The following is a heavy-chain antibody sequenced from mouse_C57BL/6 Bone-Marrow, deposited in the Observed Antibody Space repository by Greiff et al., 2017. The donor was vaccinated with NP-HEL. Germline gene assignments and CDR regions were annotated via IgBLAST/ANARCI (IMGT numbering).Heavy chain of an antibody. J-gene: IGHJ4*01. D-gene: IGHD2-10*01. CDR2: IYPGSGNT. Sequence: QVQLQQSGAELVRPGASVKLSCKASGYTFTDYYINWVKQRPGQGLEWIARIYPGSGNTYYNEKFKGKATLTAEKSSSTAYMQLSSLTSEDSAVYFCARSSYDFYAMDYWGQGTSVTVSS. CDR1: GYTFTDYY. CDR3: ARSSYDFYAMDY. V-gene: IGHV1-76*01.